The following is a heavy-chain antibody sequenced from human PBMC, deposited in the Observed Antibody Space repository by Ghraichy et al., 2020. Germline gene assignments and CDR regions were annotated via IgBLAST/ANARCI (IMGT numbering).Heavy chain of an antibody. J-gene: IGHJ4*02. CDR1: GFTFSSYE. CDR2: ISSSGSTI. V-gene: IGHV3-48*03. CDR3: ARFYYDYIWGSYRSWYYFDY. D-gene: IGHD3-16*02. Sequence: GESLNISCAASGFTFSSYEMNWVRQAPGKGLEWVSYISSSGSTIYYADSVKGRFTISRDNAKNSLYLQMNSLRAEDTAVYYCARFYYDYIWGSYRSWYYFDYWGQGTLVTVSS.